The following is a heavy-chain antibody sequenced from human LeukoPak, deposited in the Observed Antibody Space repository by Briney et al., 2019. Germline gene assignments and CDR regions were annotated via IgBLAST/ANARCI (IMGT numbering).Heavy chain of an antibody. CDR2: IKQDGSEK. CDR1: GFIFNNAW. V-gene: IGHV3-7*01. J-gene: IGHJ6*03. CDR3: AREVRDGYSRPEYYYYYYYMDV. D-gene: IGHD5-24*01. Sequence: GGSLRLSCAASGFIFNNAWMSWVRQAPGKGLEWVANIKQDGSEKYYVDSVKGRFTISRDNAKNSLYLQMNSLRAEDTAVYYCAREVRDGYSRPEYYYYYYYMDVWGKGTTVTVSS.